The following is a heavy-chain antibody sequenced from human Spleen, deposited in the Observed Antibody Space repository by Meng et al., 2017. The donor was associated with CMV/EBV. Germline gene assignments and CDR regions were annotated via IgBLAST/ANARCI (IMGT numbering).Heavy chain of an antibody. D-gene: IGHD2-8*02. J-gene: IGHJ4*01. Sequence: SLPDSSWCWIRQPPGKGLQWIGEINHGGRTNYNPSLKSRVTISVDTSKNQFSLKVNSVTAADTAVYYCARLGLYCTGTESNCYYGNYWGHGNLVTVSS. V-gene: IGHV4-34*01. CDR1: SLPDSS. CDR2: INHGGRT. CDR3: ARLGLYCTGTESNCYYGNY.